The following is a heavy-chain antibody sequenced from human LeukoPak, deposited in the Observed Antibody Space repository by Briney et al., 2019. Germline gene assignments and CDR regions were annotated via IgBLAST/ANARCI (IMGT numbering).Heavy chain of an antibody. CDR1: GFTFSSCG. CDR3: ARGSEWASGVSDY. D-gene: IGHD3-3*01. Sequence: GGSLRLSCVASGFTFSSCGMNWVRQAPGKGLEWVSSISGSSTYIYYADSVKGRFTISRDNAKNSLYLQMNSLRAEDTAVYYCARGSEWASGVSDYWGQGTLVTVSS. CDR2: ISGSSTYI. J-gene: IGHJ4*02. V-gene: IGHV3-21*01.